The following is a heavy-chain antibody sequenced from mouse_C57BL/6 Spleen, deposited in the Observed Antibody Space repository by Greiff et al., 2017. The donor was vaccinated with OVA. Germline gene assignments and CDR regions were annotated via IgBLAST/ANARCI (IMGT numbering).Heavy chain of an antibody. J-gene: IGHJ2*01. CDR1: GYTFTDYY. D-gene: IGHD1-1*01. CDR3: HYYGSNFDY. Sequence: VQLQQSGPVLVKPGASVKMSCKASGYTFTDYYMNWVKQSHGKSLEWIGVINPYNGGTSYNQKFKGKATLTVDKSSSTAYMELNSLTSEDSAVYYCHYYGSNFDYWGQGTTLTVSS. V-gene: IGHV1-19*01. CDR2: INPYNGGT.